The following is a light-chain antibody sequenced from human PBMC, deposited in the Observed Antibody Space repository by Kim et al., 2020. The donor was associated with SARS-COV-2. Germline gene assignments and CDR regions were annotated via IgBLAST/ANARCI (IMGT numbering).Light chain of an antibody. CDR3: QQSYITPFS. CDR2: AAS. J-gene: IGKJ3*01. CDR1: QSISSH. V-gene: IGKV1-39*01. Sequence: DIQMTQSPSTLSASVGDRVTITCRTTQSISSHLNWYQQKPGRAPKLLISAASTLQGGVPSRFSGSGSETDFTLTISSLQPEDFATYFCQQSYITPFSFGPGTKVNI.